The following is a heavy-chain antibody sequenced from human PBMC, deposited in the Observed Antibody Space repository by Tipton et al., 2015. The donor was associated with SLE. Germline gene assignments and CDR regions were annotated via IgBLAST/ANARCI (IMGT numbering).Heavy chain of an antibody. CDR3: ARDGYCSGVYCFPGAYFDY. V-gene: IGHV3-30*04. CDR1: GFTFSTYA. Sequence: SLRLSCAASGFTFSTYAVYWVRQAPGKGLEWVAAISYDGTTESYADSVKGRFTISRDNSKNTLYLQMNSLRAEDTAVYYCARDGYCSGVYCFPGAYFDYRGQGTLVNVSS. J-gene: IGHJ4*02. D-gene: IGHD2-15*01. CDR2: ISYDGTTE.